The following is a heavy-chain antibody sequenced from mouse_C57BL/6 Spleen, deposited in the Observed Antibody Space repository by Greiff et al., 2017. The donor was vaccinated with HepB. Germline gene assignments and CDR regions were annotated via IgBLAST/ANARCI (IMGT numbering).Heavy chain of an antibody. V-gene: IGHV14-2*01. D-gene: IGHD1-1*01. CDR3: AREVRLLRYSDY. Sequence: EVQLQQSGAELVKPGASVKLSCTASGFNIKDYYMHWVKQRPEQGLEWIGRIDPEDGETKYAPKFQGQATITADTSSNTAYLQLSSLTSEEPAVYYCAREVRLLRYSDYWGQGTTLTVSS. J-gene: IGHJ2*01. CDR1: GFNIKDYY. CDR2: IDPEDGET.